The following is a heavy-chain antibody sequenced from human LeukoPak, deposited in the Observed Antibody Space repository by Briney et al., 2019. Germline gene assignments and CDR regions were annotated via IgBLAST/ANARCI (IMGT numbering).Heavy chain of an antibody. Sequence: NASETLSLTCTVSGGSISSYYWSWIRQPPGKGLEWIGYIYYSGRTNYNPSLKSRVTGFVDTSKNQVSLRLSSVTAADTAVYYCARHGTISSESYFDYWGQGALVTVSS. CDR2: IYYSGRT. V-gene: IGHV4-59*08. D-gene: IGHD1-14*01. CDR1: GGSISSYY. J-gene: IGHJ4*02. CDR3: ARHGTISSESYFDY.